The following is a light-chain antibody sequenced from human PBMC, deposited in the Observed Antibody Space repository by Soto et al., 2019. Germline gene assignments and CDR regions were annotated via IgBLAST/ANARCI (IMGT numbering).Light chain of an antibody. CDR3: QQYNSYTA. J-gene: IGKJ1*01. CDR1: PHINTW. V-gene: IGKV1-5*01. Sequence: DIQMTQSPSTLSASVGDGVTITCRASPHINTWVAWYQQKPGKAPTLLIYRASSLESGVPSRFSGSGSGTEFALTISSLQPDEFATFFCQQYNSYTAFGQGTKVDIK. CDR2: RAS.